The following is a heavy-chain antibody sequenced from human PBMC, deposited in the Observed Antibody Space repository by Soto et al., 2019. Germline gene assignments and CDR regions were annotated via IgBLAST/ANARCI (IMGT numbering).Heavy chain of an antibody. CDR3: ARGRRCSYKANYFDY. D-gene: IGHD1-20*01. J-gene: IGHJ4*02. Sequence: DSVKVSCKVSGDNFTSYEINWVRQATGQGLEWMGWMNPKSGDTGYAQKFQGRVTMTRNTSISTVYMELSMLRSEDTAVYFCARGRRCSYKANYFDYWGQGTMVTVSS. CDR1: GDNFTSYE. CDR2: MNPKSGDT. V-gene: IGHV1-8*02.